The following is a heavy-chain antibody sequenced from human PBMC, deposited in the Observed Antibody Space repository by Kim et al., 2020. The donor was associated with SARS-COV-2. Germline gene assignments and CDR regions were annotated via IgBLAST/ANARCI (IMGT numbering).Heavy chain of an antibody. Sequence: SVKGRFTISRDNAKNSLYLQMNSLRAEDTAVYYCASIHPHYYDSSEPIDYWGQGTLVTVSS. V-gene: IGHV3-21*01. CDR3: ASIHPHYYDSSEPIDY. J-gene: IGHJ4*02. D-gene: IGHD3-22*01.